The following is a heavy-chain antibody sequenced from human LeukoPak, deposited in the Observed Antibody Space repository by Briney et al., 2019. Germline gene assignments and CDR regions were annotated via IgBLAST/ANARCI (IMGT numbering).Heavy chain of an antibody. V-gene: IGHV3-23*01. J-gene: IGHJ5*02. CDR2: ISGSGGST. CDR3: AKDPTDYGDYREWFDP. Sequence: GGSLRLSCAASGFTFSSYAMSWVRQAPGKGLEWVSAISGSGGSTYYADSVKGRFTISRDNSKNTLYLQMNSLRAEDTAVYYCAKDPTDYGDYREWFDPWGQGTLVTVSS. D-gene: IGHD4-17*01. CDR1: GFTFSSYA.